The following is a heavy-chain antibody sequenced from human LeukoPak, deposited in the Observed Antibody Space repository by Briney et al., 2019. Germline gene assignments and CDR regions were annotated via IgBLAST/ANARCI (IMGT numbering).Heavy chain of an antibody. CDR3: AASPSPMSSGWFYY. CDR2: ISGSGGST. CDR1: GFTFSSYA. D-gene: IGHD6-19*01. J-gene: IGHJ4*02. V-gene: IGHV3-23*01. Sequence: GSLRLSCAASGFTFSSYAMSWVRQAPGKGLEWVSAISGSGGSTYYADSVKGRFTISRDNSKNTLYLQMNSLRAEDTAVYYCAASPSPMSSGWFYYWGQGTLVTVSS.